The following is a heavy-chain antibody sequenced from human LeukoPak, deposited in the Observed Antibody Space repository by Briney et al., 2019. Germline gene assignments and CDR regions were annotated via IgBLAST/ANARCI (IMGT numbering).Heavy chain of an antibody. CDR2: ISWNSGSI. V-gene: IGHV3-9*01. Sequence: GGSLRLSCAASGFTFSSSAMSWVRQAPGKGLEWVSGISWNSGSIGYADSVKGRFTISRDNAKNSLYLQMNSLRAEDTALYYCAKDQGGDGYNSYFDYWGQGTLVTVSS. D-gene: IGHD5-24*01. CDR1: GFTFSSSA. CDR3: AKDQGGDGYNSYFDY. J-gene: IGHJ4*02.